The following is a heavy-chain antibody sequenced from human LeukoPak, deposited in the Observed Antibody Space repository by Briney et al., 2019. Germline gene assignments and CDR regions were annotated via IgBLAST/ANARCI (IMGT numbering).Heavy chain of an antibody. D-gene: IGHD3-22*01. CDR3: ARSRIYGWLLGLGSAGWFDP. J-gene: IGHJ5*02. V-gene: IGHV4-59*01. CDR2: IYYSGST. Sequence: SETLSLTCTVSGDSISGYYWSWIRQPPGKGLEWIGYIYYSGSTNYNPSLKSRVTISVDTSKNQFSLKLSSVTAADTAVYYCARSRIYGWLLGLGSAGWFDPWGQGTLVTVSS. CDR1: GDSISGYY.